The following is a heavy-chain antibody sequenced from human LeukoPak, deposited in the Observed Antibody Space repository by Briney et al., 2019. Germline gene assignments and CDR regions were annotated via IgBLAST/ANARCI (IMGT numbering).Heavy chain of an antibody. CDR3: TTEITMVRGVIRDAFDI. D-gene: IGHD3-10*01. V-gene: IGHV3-15*01. J-gene: IGHJ3*02. CDR2: IKSKTDGGTT. CDR1: GFTFSNAW. Sequence: PGGSLRLSCAASGFTFSNAWMSGVRQAPGKGLEWVGRIKSKTDGGTTDYAAPVKGRFTISRDDSKNTLYLQMNSLKTEDTAVYYCTTEITMVRGVIRDAFDIWGQGTMVTVSS.